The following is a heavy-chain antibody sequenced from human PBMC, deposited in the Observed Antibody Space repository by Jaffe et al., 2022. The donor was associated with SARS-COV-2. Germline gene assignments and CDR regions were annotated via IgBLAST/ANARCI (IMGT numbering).Heavy chain of an antibody. J-gene: IGHJ6*02. CDR3: ARHSAVAGTLHEDYYYGMDV. D-gene: IGHD6-19*01. CDR1: GGSISSYY. V-gene: IGHV4-59*08. CDR2: IYYSGST. Sequence: QVQLQESGPGLVKPSETLSLTCTVSGGSISSYYWSWIRQPPGKGLEWIGYIYYSGSTNYNPSLKSRVTISVDTSKNQFSLKLSSVTAADTAVYYCARHSAVAGTLHEDYYYGMDVWGQGTTVTVSS.